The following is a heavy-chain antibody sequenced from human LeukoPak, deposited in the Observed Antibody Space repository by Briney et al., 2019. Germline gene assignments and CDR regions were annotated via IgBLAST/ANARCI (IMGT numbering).Heavy chain of an antibody. CDR2: TFQGSTF. Sequence: SETLSLTCNVSGHSIRSGYYWGWIRQPPGKGLEWIGSTFQGSTFHYNPSLTSRVTISVDTFKNVLSLKLASVTAADTAVYFCARDPEVHTGTGPRFDYWGQGTLVTVSS. J-gene: IGHJ4*02. D-gene: IGHD5-18*01. CDR3: ARDPEVHTGTGPRFDY. CDR1: GHSIRSGYY. V-gene: IGHV4-38-2*02.